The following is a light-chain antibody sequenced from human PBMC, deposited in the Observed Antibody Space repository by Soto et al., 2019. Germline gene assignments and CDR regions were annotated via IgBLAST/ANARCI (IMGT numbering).Light chain of an antibody. V-gene: IGKV3-20*01. CDR3: QQFGGSPPSWT. J-gene: IGKJ1*01. Sequence: ESVLTQSPGTLSLSPGERATVSCRASQSVSSNSLAWYQQKPGQAPRLLIYGASSRATGTPDRFSGSGSGTDFTLTISRLEPEDFAVYYCQQFGGSPPSWTFGQGTKVEI. CDR1: QSVSSNS. CDR2: GAS.